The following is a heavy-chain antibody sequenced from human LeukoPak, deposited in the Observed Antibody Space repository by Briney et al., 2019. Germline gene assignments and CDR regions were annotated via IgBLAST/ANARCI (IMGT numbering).Heavy chain of an antibody. Sequence: GGSLRLSCAASGFTFSDYYMSWIRQAPGKGLEWVSYISGSRNIMYYADSVKGRFTISRDNAKNSLYLQMNSLRAEDTAVYYCARAPRADDNWFDPWGQGTLVTVSS. D-gene: IGHD5-24*01. V-gene: IGHV3-11*04. CDR1: GFTFSDYY. J-gene: IGHJ5*02. CDR3: ARAPRADDNWFDP. CDR2: ISGSRNIM.